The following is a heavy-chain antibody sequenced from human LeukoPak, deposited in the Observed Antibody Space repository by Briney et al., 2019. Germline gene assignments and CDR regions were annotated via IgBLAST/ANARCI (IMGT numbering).Heavy chain of an antibody. CDR3: ARDDRGIQEYFQH. V-gene: IGHV3-23*01. D-gene: IGHD1-1*01. J-gene: IGHJ1*01. CDR1: GFTFSSYA. Sequence: GGSLRLSCAASGFTFSSYAMSWVRQAPGKGLEWVSTISGSGGSTYYADSVKGRFTISRDSSKNTLYVQMNSLRAEDTAVYYCARDDRGIQEYFQHWGQGTLVTVSS. CDR2: ISGSGGST.